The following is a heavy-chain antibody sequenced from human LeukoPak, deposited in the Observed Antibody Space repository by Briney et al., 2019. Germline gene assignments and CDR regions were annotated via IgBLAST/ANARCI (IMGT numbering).Heavy chain of an antibody. Sequence: GSLRLSCAASGFTFSGYAMSWVRQAPGKGLEWVSAISGSGGSTYYADSVKGRFTISRDNSKNTLYLQMNSLRAEDTAVYYCARGQITIFGVVVIDPPFDYWGQGTLVTVSS. CDR3: ARGQITIFGVVVIDPPFDY. CDR2: ISGSGGST. J-gene: IGHJ4*02. V-gene: IGHV3-23*01. CDR1: GFTFSGYA. D-gene: IGHD3-3*01.